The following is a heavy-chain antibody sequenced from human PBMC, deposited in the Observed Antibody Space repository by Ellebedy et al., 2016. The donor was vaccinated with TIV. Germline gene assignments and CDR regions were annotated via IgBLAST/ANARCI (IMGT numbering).Heavy chain of an antibody. CDR2: IYQDGGVQ. Sequence: PGGSLRLSCAASGFSFRSYWMSWVRQAPGKGLEWVANIYQDGGVQYYVDSVKGRFTISRDNANKSLFLQMKNLRVEETAVYYCARRGSYGDYAVQINSWFDTWGRGTLVTVSS. CDR1: GFSFRSYW. J-gene: IGHJ5*02. D-gene: IGHD4-17*01. V-gene: IGHV3-7*01. CDR3: ARRGSYGDYAVQINSWFDT.